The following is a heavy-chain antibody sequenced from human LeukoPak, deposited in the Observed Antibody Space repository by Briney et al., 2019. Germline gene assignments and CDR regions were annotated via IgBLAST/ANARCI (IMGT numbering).Heavy chain of an antibody. V-gene: IGHV1-24*01. CDR2: FDPEDGET. CDR3: ATATVASYYYYGMDV. J-gene: IGHJ6*02. D-gene: IGHD6-19*01. Sequence: ASVKVSCKVSGYTLTELSMHWVRQAPGKGLEWMGGFDPEDGETIYAQKFQGRVTMTEGTSTDTAYMELSSLRSEDTAVYYCATATVASYYYYGMDVWGQGTTVTVSS. CDR1: GYTLTELS.